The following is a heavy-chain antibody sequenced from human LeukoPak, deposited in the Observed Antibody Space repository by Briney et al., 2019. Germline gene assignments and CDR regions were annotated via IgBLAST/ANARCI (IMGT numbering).Heavy chain of an antibody. CDR3: ARLGSLRRDAFAL. D-gene: IGHD1-26*01. J-gene: IGHJ3*01. V-gene: IGHV4-39*07. CDR1: GGSMSSSSYY. Sequence: SETLSLTCTVSGGSMSSSSYYWGWIRQPPGKGLEWIGSIYYSESTYQNPSLKSRVTISVDTSKNQFSLKLSSMTAADTAVYYCARLGSLRRDAFALWGRGTMVTVAS. CDR2: IYYSEST.